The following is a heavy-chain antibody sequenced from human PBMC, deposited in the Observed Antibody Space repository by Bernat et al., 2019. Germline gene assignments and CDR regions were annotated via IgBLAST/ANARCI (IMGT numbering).Heavy chain of an antibody. Sequence: QLQLQESGPGLVKPSETLSLTCTVSGGSISNSSYYWGWIRQSPGKGLEWIGSIYYSGSTYYNPSLKSRVTISVDTSKNQFSLKLSSVTAADTAVYYCARVSIAVAGGFDPWGQGTLVTVSS. J-gene: IGHJ5*02. CDR3: ARVSIAVAGGFDP. CDR1: GGSISNSSYY. V-gene: IGHV4-39*07. D-gene: IGHD6-19*01. CDR2: IYYSGST.